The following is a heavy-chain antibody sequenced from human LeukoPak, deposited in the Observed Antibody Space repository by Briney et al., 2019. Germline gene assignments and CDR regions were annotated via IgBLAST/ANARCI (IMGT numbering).Heavy chain of an antibody. CDR3: AKDHVTWGNRYFDH. J-gene: IGHJ4*02. D-gene: IGHD3-16*01. V-gene: IGHV3-30*02. CDR1: GFTFSTYG. Sequence: GGSLRLSCAASGFTFSTYGMHWVRQAPGKGLERVAFIGHDATKIYYADSVQGRFTISRDNSKNTLYLEMNRLSGEDTALYYCAKDHVTWGNRYFDHWGQGTLGTVSS. CDR2: IGHDATKI.